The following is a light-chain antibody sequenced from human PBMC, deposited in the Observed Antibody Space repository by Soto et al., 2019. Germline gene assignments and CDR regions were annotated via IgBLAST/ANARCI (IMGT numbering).Light chain of an antibody. CDR3: QQYGSSPIT. V-gene: IGKV3-20*01. CDR2: GAS. CDR1: QTVSSSF. Sequence: EIVLTQSPGTLSLSPGERATLSCRASQTVSSSFLAWYQQKPGQAPRLLIYGASSRATGIPDRISGSGSGTDFTLTISRLEPEDFAVYYCQQYGSSPITFGQGTRLEIK. J-gene: IGKJ5*01.